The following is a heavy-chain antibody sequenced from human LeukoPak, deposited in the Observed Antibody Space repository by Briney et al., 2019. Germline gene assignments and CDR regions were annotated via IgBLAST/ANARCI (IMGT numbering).Heavy chain of an antibody. CDR3: AKDATVTSGLVDY. J-gene: IGHJ4*02. CDR2: IRYDGSNK. D-gene: IGHD4-11*01. V-gene: IGHV3-30*02. CDR1: GFTFSSYG. Sequence: PGGSLRLSCAASGFTFSSYGMHWVRQAPGKGLEWVAFIRYDGSNKYYADSVKGRFTISRDNSKNTLYLQMNSLRAEDTAVYCCAKDATVTSGLVDYWGQGTLVTVSS.